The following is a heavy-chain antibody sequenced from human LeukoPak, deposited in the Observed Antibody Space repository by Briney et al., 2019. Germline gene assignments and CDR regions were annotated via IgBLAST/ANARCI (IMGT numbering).Heavy chain of an antibody. Sequence: SETLSLTCTVSGGSISNYYWSWIRQPPGKGLEWIGYIYYSGSTNYNPSLKGRVAISVDRSKNQFSPRLRSVTAADTAVYYCARVHLDTGYRWGQGTLVTVSS. J-gene: IGHJ5*02. D-gene: IGHD5-18*01. V-gene: IGHV4-59*01. CDR3: ARVHLDTGYR. CDR1: GGSISNYY. CDR2: IYYSGST.